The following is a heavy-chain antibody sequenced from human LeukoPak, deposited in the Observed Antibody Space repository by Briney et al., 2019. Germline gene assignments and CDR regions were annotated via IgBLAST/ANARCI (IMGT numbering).Heavy chain of an antibody. CDR2: TNRDDSDT. Sequence: PSGGSLRLSCAASGFTFSGYWMHWVRQAPGKGLVWVSRTNRDDSDTSYADSVKGRFTISRGKAKSTLYLQMNSLRVEDTAVYYCARSANYFDTSGQDYWGQGTLVTVSS. CDR3: ARSANYFDTSGQDY. V-gene: IGHV3-74*01. J-gene: IGHJ4*02. D-gene: IGHD3-22*01. CDR1: GFTFSGYW.